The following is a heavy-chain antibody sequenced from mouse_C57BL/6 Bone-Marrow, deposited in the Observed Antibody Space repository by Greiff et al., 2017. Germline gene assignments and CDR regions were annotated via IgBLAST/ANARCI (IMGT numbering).Heavy chain of an antibody. J-gene: IGHJ3*01. CDR1: GYTFTSYG. CDR3: ARRRFSLAY. V-gene: IGHV1-81*01. Sequence: VQLKQSGAELARPGASVKLSCKASGYTFTSYGISWVKQRTGQGLEWIGEIYPRSGNTYYNEKFKGKANLTADKAASTAYMELRSLTSEDSAVYFCARRRFSLAYWGQGTLVTVSA. CDR2: IYPRSGNT.